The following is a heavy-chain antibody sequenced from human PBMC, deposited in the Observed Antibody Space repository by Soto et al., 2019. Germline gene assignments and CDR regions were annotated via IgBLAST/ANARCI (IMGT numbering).Heavy chain of an antibody. D-gene: IGHD4-17*01. J-gene: IGHJ4*02. V-gene: IGHV3-23*01. CDR2: ISGSGGST. CDR1: GFTFSSYA. CDR3: AKDSTVTTTPLDY. Sequence: EVQLLESGGGLVQPGGSLRLSCAASGFTFSSYAMSWVRQAPGKGLEWVSAISGSGGSTYYADSVKGRFTISRDNSKNTLYLQRNSLRAEDTAVYYCAKDSTVTTTPLDYWGQGTLGTVSS.